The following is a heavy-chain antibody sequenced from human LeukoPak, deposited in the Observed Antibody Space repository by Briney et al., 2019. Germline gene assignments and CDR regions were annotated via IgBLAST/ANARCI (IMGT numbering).Heavy chain of an antibody. CDR1: GGSISSYY. CDR2: IYYSGST. V-gene: IGHV4-59*01. D-gene: IGHD6-13*01. Sequence: PSETLSLTCTVSGGSISSYYWSWIRQPPGKGLEWIGYIYYSGSTNYNPSLKSRVTISVDTSKNQFSLKLSSVTAADTAVYYCARLAAAGGYNWFDPWGQGTLVTVSS. J-gene: IGHJ5*02. CDR3: ARLAAAGGYNWFDP.